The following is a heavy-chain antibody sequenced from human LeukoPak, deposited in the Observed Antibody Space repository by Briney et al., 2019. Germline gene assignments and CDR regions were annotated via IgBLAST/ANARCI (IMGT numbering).Heavy chain of an antibody. Sequence: SETLSLTCAVSGGSISSGGYSWSWIRQPPGKGLEWIGYIYHSGSTYYNPSLKSRVTISVDRSKNQFSLKLSSVTAADTAVYYCASSAGIQYNWFDPWGQGTLVTVSS. CDR1: GGSISSGGYS. CDR2: IYHSGST. J-gene: IGHJ5*02. V-gene: IGHV4-30-2*01. D-gene: IGHD6-25*01. CDR3: ASSAGIQYNWFDP.